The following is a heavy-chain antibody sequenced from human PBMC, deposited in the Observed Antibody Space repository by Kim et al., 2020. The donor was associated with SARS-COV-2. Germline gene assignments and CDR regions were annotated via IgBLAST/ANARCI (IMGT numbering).Heavy chain of an antibody. CDR1: GGSIRSYS. J-gene: IGHJ5*02. CDR3: ARRADQSSSWSPENYFDP. V-gene: IGHV4-59*13. CDR2: IYYSGSS. Sequence: SETLSLTCTVSGGSIRSYSWNWIRQPPGKGLEWIGYIYYSGSSNYNPSLNSRVTMSVDTSKNQFSLKLSSVTAADMAVYYCARRADQSSSWSPENYFDPWGQGTLVTVSS. D-gene: IGHD6-13*01.